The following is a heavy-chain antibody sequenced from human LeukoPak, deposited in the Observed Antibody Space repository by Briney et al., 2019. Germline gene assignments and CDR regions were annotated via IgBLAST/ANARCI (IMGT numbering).Heavy chain of an antibody. Sequence: GGSLRLSCAASGFTFSSYGMHWVRQAPGKGLEWVAVISYDGSNKYYAGSVKGRFTISRDNSKNTLYLQMNSLRAEDTAVYYCARMYYDFWSGYNGYYYYYGMDVWGQGTTVTVSS. D-gene: IGHD3-3*01. J-gene: IGHJ6*02. CDR1: GFTFSSYG. CDR2: ISYDGSNK. CDR3: ARMYYDFWSGYNGYYYYYGMDV. V-gene: IGHV3-30*03.